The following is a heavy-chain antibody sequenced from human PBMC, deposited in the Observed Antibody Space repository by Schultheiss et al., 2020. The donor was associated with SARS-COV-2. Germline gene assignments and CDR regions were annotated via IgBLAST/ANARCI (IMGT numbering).Heavy chain of an antibody. Sequence: GGSLRLSCAASGFTFSSYAMHWVRQAPGKGLEWVAVIWYDGSNKYYADSVKGRFTISRDNSKNTLYLQMNSLRAEDTAVYYCALKKSPYSSSWYIRDDAFDIWGQGTMVTVSS. D-gene: IGHD6-13*01. V-gene: IGHV3-30*07. CDR3: ALKKSPYSSSWYIRDDAFDI. J-gene: IGHJ3*02. CDR2: IWYDGSNK. CDR1: GFTFSSYA.